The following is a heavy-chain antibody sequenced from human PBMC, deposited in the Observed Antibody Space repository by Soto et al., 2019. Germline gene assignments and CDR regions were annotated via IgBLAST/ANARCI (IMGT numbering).Heavy chain of an antibody. CDR1: GASISSYY. CDR2: ILYTGNT. CDR3: ARAAYGSGSYYAPYYYYAMDV. J-gene: IGHJ6*02. Sequence: SETLSLTCTVSGASISSYYWSWIRQPPGKGLEWLGYILYTGNTNYSPSLKSRVTMSVDTSKNQVSLKLSAVTAADTAVYFCARAAYGSGSYYAPYYYYAMDVWGQGTTVTSP. V-gene: IGHV4-59*01. D-gene: IGHD3-10*01.